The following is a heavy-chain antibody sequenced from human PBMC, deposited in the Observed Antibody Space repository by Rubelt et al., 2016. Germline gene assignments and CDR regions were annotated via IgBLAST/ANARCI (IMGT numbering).Heavy chain of an antibody. CDR3: ARGAIRITMVRGAEIDY. CDR1: GFTFSSYS. D-gene: IGHD3-10*01. Sequence: VQLVESGGGVVQPGRSLRLSCAASGFTFSSYSMNWVRQAPGKGLEWVSGINWNGGSTGYADSVKGRFTISRDNAKNSLYLQMNRLRAEDTALYYCARGAIRITMVRGAEIDYWGQGTLVTVSS. J-gene: IGHJ4*02. V-gene: IGHV3-20*04. CDR2: INWNGGST.